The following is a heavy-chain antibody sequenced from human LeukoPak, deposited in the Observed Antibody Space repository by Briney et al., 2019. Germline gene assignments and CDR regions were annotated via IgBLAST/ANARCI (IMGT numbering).Heavy chain of an antibody. V-gene: IGHV1-46*01. D-gene: IGHD3-10*01. CDR1: GYTFTSYY. CDR2: INPSGGST. Sequence: GASVKVSCKASGYTFTSYYMHWVRQAPGQGLEWMGIINPSGGSTSYAQKFQGRVTMTRDTSTRTVYMELSSLRSEDTAVTYCARDSPRVYYGSGSYYNALGYWGQGTLVTVSS. CDR3: ARDSPRVYYGSGSYYNALGY. J-gene: IGHJ4*02.